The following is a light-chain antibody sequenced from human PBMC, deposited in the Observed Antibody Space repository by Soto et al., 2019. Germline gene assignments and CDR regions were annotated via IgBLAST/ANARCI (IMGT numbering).Light chain of an antibody. J-gene: IGKJ1*01. CDR1: QSVSSN. Sequence: EIVMTQSPATLSVFPGERATLSCRASQSVSSNLAWYQQKPGQAPRLLIYRASTRATGIPARFSGSGSGTEFTLNIRSLQSEDFAVYYCQHYNNWPPWTFGQGTKVEIK. CDR3: QHYNNWPPWT. CDR2: RAS. V-gene: IGKV3-15*01.